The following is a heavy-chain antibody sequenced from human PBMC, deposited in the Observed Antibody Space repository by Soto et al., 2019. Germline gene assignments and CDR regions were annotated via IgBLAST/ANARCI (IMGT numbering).Heavy chain of an antibody. CDR2: IYWDDDK. CDR3: AHRRRYYDSSGYYYLDY. V-gene: IGHV2-5*02. D-gene: IGHD3-22*01. Sequence: QITLKESGPTLVKPTQTLTLTCTFSGFSLSTSGVGVGWIRQPPGKGLEWLALIYWDDDKRYSPSLKSRLTITKDTSKNQVVLTMTNMDPVDTATYYCAHRRRYYDSSGYYYLDYWGQGTLVTVSS. J-gene: IGHJ4*02. CDR1: GFSLSTSGVG.